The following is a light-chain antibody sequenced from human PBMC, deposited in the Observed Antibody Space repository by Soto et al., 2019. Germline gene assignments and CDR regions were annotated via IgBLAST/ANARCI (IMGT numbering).Light chain of an antibody. CDR3: QHRTNWPRT. Sequence: VLTQSRATLSLSRGERATISCRASQSVGTLLAWYQQKSGQAPRIIIYDASNRATGVPGRFSGNGSGTDFALTISSVEPEDFAVYYCQHRTNWPRTFGQGTKLYIK. V-gene: IGKV3-11*01. CDR2: DAS. J-gene: IGKJ2*01. CDR1: QSVGTL.